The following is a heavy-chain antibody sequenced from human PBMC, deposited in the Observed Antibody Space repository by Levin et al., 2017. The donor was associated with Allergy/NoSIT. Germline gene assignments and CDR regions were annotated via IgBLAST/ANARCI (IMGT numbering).Heavy chain of an antibody. CDR1: GGSISSYY. Sequence: GSLRLSCTVSGGSISSYYWSWIRQPPGKGLEWIGYIYYSGSTNYNPSLKSRVTISVDTSKNQFSLKLSSVTAADTAVYYCAREGGGGSPPGYYYMDVWGKGTTVTVSS. V-gene: IGHV4-59*01. J-gene: IGHJ6*03. CDR3: AREGGGGSPPGYYYMDV. CDR2: IYYSGST. D-gene: IGHD2-15*01.